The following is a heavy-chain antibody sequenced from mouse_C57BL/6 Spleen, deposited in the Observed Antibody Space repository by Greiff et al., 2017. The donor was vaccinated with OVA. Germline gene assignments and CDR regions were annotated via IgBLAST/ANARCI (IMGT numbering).Heavy chain of an antibody. CDR2: IDPANGDT. J-gene: IGHJ4*01. Sequence: EVQLQQSGAELVRPGASVKLSCTASGFNIKDDYMHWVKQRPEQGLEWIGWIDPANGDTEYAPKFQGKATITADTSSNTAYLQLSSLTSEDTAVYYCTTRVVATTRAMDYWGQGTSVTVSS. D-gene: IGHD1-1*01. V-gene: IGHV14-4*01. CDR1: GFNIKDDY. CDR3: TTRVVATTRAMDY.